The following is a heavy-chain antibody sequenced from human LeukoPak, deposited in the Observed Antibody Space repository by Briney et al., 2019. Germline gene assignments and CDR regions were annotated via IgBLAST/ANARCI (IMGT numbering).Heavy chain of an antibody. V-gene: IGHV1-18*01. Sequence: ASVKVSCKASGYTFTSYGISWVRQAPGQGLEWMGWISAYNGNTNYAQKLQGRVTMTTDTSTSTAYVELRSLRSDDTAVYYCALRLGYCSGGSCYSKFDYWGQGTLVTVSS. J-gene: IGHJ4*02. CDR1: GYTFTSYG. CDR3: ALRLGYCSGGSCYSKFDY. D-gene: IGHD2-15*01. CDR2: ISAYNGNT.